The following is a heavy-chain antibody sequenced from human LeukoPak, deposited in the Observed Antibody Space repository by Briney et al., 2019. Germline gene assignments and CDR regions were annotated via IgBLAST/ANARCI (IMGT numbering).Heavy chain of an antibody. Sequence: PSETLSLTCAVFGGSISSSNLWSWVRQPPGKGLEWIGEVSYRGDTNYNPSLKTRVTISIDKSKNQFSLRLTSVTAADTAVYYCTRGGLTFGGNWGQGILVTVSS. CDR1: GGSISSSNL. V-gene: IGHV4/OR15-8*02. D-gene: IGHD3-10*01. J-gene: IGHJ4*02. CDR3: TRGGLTFGGN. CDR2: VSYRGDT.